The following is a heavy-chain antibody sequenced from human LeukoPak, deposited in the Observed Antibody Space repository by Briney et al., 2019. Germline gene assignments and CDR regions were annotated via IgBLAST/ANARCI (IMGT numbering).Heavy chain of an antibody. CDR1: GGSISSYY. CDR2: IYYSGST. J-gene: IGHJ4*02. V-gene: IGHV4-59*01. Sequence: PSETLSLTCTVSGGSISSYYWSWIRQPPGKGLEWIGYIYYSGSTNYNPSLKSRVTISVDTSKNQFSLKLSSVTAADTAVYYCARVAGVWFGELFYDYWGQGTLVTVSS. D-gene: IGHD3-10*01. CDR3: ARVAGVWFGELFYDY.